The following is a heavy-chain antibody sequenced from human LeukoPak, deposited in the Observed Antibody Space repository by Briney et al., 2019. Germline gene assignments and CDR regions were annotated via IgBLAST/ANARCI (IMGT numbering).Heavy chain of an antibody. V-gene: IGHV3-74*01. J-gene: IGHJ4*02. Sequence: GGSLRLACAASGFTFSNYWMHWVRQAPGKGLVWVSRINSDGSSRNYADSVKGRFTISRDNAKNTLCLQMNSLRAEDTAVYYCASASSHRIAAGGDYWAREPWSPSPQ. CDR3: ASASSHRIAAGGDY. CDR2: INSDGSSR. CDR1: GFTFSNYW. D-gene: IGHD6-13*01.